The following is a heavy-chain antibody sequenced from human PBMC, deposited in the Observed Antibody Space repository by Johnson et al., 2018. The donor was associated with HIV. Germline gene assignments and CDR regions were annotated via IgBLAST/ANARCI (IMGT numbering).Heavy chain of an antibody. V-gene: IGHV3-30-3*01. CDR1: GFTFSSYA. CDR2: ISYDGSNK. Sequence: QVHLVESGGGVVQPGRSLRLSCAASGFTFSSYAMHWVRQAPGKGLEWVAVISYDGSNKYYADSVKGRFTISRDNSKNTLYLQMNSLRAEDTAVYYCAREPRGPGSGSRIPDAFDIWGQGTMVTVSS. J-gene: IGHJ3*02. CDR3: AREPRGPGSGSRIPDAFDI. D-gene: IGHD3-10*01.